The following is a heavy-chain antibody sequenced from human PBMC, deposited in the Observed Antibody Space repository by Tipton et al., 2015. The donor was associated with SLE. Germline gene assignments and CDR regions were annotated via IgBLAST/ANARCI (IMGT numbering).Heavy chain of an antibody. Sequence: TLSLTCAVYGGSFSGYYWTWIRQPPGKGLAWIGEINHSGNTNYSPSLKSRFIMSVDTAKNQFSLRLDSLTAADTAIYYCVRSSGYYIGFWGQGTLVPVSS. CDR1: GGSFSGYY. D-gene: IGHD3-3*01. CDR2: INHSGNT. J-gene: IGHJ4*02. V-gene: IGHV4-34*01. CDR3: VRSSGYYIGF.